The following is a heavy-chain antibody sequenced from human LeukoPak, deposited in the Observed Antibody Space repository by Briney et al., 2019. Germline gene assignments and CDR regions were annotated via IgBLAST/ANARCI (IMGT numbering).Heavy chain of an antibody. D-gene: IGHD2-2*02. Sequence: SGPTLVKPSQTLTLTCSSSGFSLTTSGVGVGWIRQPPGKALEWLGMIYWDDDKRYSPSLRSRLTFTKDTSAKQVVLTMTNMDPADTATYYCIHAYPRVSWFDPWGQGILVTVSP. CDR3: IHAYPRVSWFDP. CDR1: GFSLTTSGVG. V-gene: IGHV2-5*02. CDR2: IYWDDDK. J-gene: IGHJ5*02.